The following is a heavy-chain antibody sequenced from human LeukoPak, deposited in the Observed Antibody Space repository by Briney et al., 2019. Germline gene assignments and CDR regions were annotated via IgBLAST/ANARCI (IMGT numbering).Heavy chain of an antibody. D-gene: IGHD1-26*01. V-gene: IGHV3-48*03. J-gene: IGHJ3*02. CDR2: ISSSGSII. CDR1: GFTFRSCE. CDR3: AKGRWEVNLSDAFDI. Sequence: PGGSLRLSCAASGFTFRSCELSWVRQAPAKGLEWVSYISSSGSIIYYADSVKGRFTISRDNSKNTLYLQMNSLRAEDTAVYYCAKGRWEVNLSDAFDIWGQGTLVTVSS.